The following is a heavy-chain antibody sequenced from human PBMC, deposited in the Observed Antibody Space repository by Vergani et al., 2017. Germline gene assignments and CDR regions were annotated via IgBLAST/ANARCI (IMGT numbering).Heavy chain of an antibody. J-gene: IGHJ4*02. V-gene: IGHV3-23*01. CDR3: AGXQGTSAYYYGGFDY. Sequence: EVQLLESGGGLVQPGGSLRLSCAASGFTFRTYAMTLFRQAPGKGLEWVSTISSDGGSTYYADSVKGRFTISRDNSKNTLSLQMNSLTAEDTAIYYCAGXQGTSAYYYGGFDYWGQGILVTVSS. CDR2: ISSDGGST. D-gene: IGHD3-22*01. CDR1: GFTFRTYA.